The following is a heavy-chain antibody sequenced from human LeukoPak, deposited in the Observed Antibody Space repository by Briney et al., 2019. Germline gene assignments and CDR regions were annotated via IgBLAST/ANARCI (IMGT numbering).Heavy chain of an antibody. J-gene: IGHJ4*02. V-gene: IGHV4-4*09. CDR3: ARGGYYYDSSGYAPFDY. D-gene: IGHD3-22*01. CDR1: GGSISSYY. Sequence: SETLSLTCTVSGGSISSYYWSWIRQPPGKGLEWIGYIYTSGSTNYNPSLKSRVTISVDTSKNQFSLKLSSVTAADTAVYYCARGGYYYDSSGYAPFDYWGQGTLVTVSS. CDR2: IYTSGST.